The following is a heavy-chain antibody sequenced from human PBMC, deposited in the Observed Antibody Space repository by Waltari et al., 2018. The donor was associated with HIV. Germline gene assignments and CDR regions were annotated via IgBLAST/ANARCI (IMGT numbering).Heavy chain of an antibody. CDR3: AEYKSGRRVFDS. V-gene: IGHV3-15*02. J-gene: IGHJ4*02. D-gene: IGHD3-3*01. CDR1: GLNFNDAW. Sequence: EVQLVESGGTLVRTGGSLRLSCAASGLNFNDAWMSWVRKAPEKGLEWIGRNKSKTEGEAKDYLPPVKDRFIISRNDSEAMVYLQMTGLKADDTGVYYCAEYKSGRRVFDSWGQGTQVSVSS. CDR2: NKSKTEGEAK.